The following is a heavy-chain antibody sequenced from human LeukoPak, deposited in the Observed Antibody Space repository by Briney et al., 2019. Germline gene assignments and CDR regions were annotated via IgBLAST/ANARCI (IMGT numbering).Heavy chain of an antibody. CDR1: GYTFTRYY. CDR2: INPNSGGT. Sequence: GASVKVSCKASGYTFTRYYMHWVRQAPGQGLEWMGRINPNSGGTNYAQKFQGRVTMTRDTSISTAYMELSRLRSDDTAVYYCARSGRGGNYYDSSGYRNWFDPWGQGTLVTVSS. J-gene: IGHJ5*02. CDR3: ARSGRGGNYYDSSGYRNWFDP. D-gene: IGHD3-22*01. V-gene: IGHV1-2*06.